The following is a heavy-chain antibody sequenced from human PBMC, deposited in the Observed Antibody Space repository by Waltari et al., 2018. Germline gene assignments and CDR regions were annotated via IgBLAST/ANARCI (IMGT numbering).Heavy chain of an antibody. CDR3: ARAFSPYGRGKTNYYMDV. Sequence: EVQLVESGGGLVQPGGSLRLSCAASGFTFSSYAMSWVRQAPGKGLEWVSAISGSGGRTYYADSVKGRLTISRDNSKNTLYLQMNSLRAEDTAVYYCARAFSPYGRGKTNYYMDVWGKGTTVTVSS. CDR1: GFTFSSYA. V-gene: IGHV3-23*04. J-gene: IGHJ6*03. D-gene: IGHD3-10*01. CDR2: ISGSGGRT.